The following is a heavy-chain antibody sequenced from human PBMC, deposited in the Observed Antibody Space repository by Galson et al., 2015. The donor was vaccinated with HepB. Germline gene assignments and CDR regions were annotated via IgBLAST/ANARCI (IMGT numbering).Heavy chain of an antibody. D-gene: IGHD3-10*01. Sequence: SETLSLTCTVSGGSISNSGRFWGWIRQAPGKGLEWIASIYYTGRTSYNPSLKSRATMSLDTSKNQFSLKLSSVTAADTAVYYCARVPTPLRAGYYYYGMDVWGRGTTVTVSS. CDR3: ARVPTPLRAGYYYYGMDV. CDR1: GGSISNSGRF. CDR2: IYYTGRT. J-gene: IGHJ6*02. V-gene: IGHV4-39*07.